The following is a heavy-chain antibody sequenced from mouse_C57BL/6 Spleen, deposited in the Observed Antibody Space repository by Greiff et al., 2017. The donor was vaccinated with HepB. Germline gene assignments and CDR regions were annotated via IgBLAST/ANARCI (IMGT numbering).Heavy chain of an antibody. D-gene: IGHD2-3*01. CDR2: IYPGNSDT. Sequence: VQLQQSGTVLARPGASVKMSCKTSGYTFTSYWMHWVKQRPGQGLEWIGAIYPGNSDTSYNQKFKGKAKLTAVTSASTAYMELSSLTNEDSAVYYGTRLGDGYYQYFDVWGTGTTVTVAS. CDR3: TRLGDGYYQYFDV. V-gene: IGHV1-5*01. J-gene: IGHJ1*03. CDR1: GYTFTSYW.